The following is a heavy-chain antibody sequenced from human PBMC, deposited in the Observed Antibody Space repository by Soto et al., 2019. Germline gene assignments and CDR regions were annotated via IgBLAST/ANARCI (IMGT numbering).Heavy chain of an antibody. V-gene: IGHV3-9*01. J-gene: IGHJ4*02. CDR1: GFRFDVYA. CDR2: ISWNSGTI. Sequence: EVRLVESGGGLVQSGRSLRLSCAASGFRFDVYAMSWVRQAPGKGLEWVAGISWNSGTIGYADSVKGRFTVSRDSASNSLFLQMNSLRVGDTALYYCTKGEQGYNHGYSDKWGQGTLVTVSS. CDR3: TKGEQGYNHGYSDK. D-gene: IGHD5-18*01.